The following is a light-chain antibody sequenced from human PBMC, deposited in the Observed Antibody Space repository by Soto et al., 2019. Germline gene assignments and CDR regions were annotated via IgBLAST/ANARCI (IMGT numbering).Light chain of an antibody. CDR2: DVK. CDR1: SSDVGGYNY. J-gene: IGLJ1*01. Sequence: QSALTQPRSVSGSPGQSVTISCTGTSSDVGGYNYVSWYQQYPGKAPKVMIYDVKTRPSGVPVRFSGSKSGNTASLTISGLQAEDEADYYCCSYAGSYTFVFGTGTKLTVL. CDR3: CSYAGSYTFV. V-gene: IGLV2-11*01.